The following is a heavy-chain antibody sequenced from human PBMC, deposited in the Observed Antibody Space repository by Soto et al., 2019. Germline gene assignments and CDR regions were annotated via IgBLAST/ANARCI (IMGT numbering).Heavy chain of an antibody. CDR2: IYYSGST. J-gene: IGHJ5*02. CDR1: GGSISSSSYY. V-gene: IGHV4-39*01. CDR3: AIPNIVMGQPPDNNWFDP. Sequence: QLQLQESGPGLVKPSETLSLTCTVSGGSISSSSYYWGWIRQPPGKGLEWIGSIYYSGSTYYNPSLKSRVTISVDTSKNQFSLKLSSVTAADTAVYYCAIPNIVMGQPPDNNWFDPWGQGTLVTVSS. D-gene: IGHD5-12*01.